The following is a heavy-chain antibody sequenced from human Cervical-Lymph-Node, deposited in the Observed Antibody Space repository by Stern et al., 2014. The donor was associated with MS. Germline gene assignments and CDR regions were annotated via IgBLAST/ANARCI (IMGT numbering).Heavy chain of an antibody. CDR3: ALSSETSDRWYSLGYDI. CDR2: IFPVFGTP. D-gene: IGHD6-13*01. CDR1: GGTFSKFP. J-gene: IGHJ4*02. Sequence: VQLVQSGAEVTKPGSSVKVSCKASGGTFSKFPSSWVRQAPGQGLEWMGGIFPVFGTPTYAQEFRGSVTITADVSTSTVYMELSSLRSDDTAVYYCALSSETSDRWYSLGYDIWGQGTLVTVSS. V-gene: IGHV1-69*01.